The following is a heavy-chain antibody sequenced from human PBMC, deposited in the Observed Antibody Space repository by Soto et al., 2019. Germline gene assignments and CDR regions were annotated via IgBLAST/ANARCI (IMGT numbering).Heavy chain of an antibody. J-gene: IGHJ6*02. V-gene: IGHV3-30-3*01. CDR3: ARDPLRYCSSTSCYGMDV. D-gene: IGHD2-2*01. CDR2: ISYDGSNK. CDR1: GFSFSSYA. Sequence: QVQLVESGGGVVQPGRSLRLSCAASGFSFSSYAMHWVRQAPGKGLEWVAVISYDGSNKYYADSVKGRFTISRDNSKNTLYLQMNSLRADDTAVYYCARDPLRYCSSTSCYGMDVWGQGTTVTVSS.